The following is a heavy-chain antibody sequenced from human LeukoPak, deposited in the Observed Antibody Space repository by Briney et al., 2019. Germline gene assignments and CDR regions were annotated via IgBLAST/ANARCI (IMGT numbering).Heavy chain of an antibody. V-gene: IGHV3-23*01. D-gene: IGHD3-22*01. J-gene: IGHJ4*02. CDR1: GFTFRRYA. CDR2: ISGSGDST. Sequence: PGGSLRLSCAASGFTFRRYAMIWVRQAPGKGLEWVSPISGSGDSTYYADSVKGRFTISRDNSKNTLFLQMNSLRAEDTAVYYCAKSALDFYDSGGYSIYFDYWGQGILVTVSS. CDR3: AKSALDFYDSGGYSIYFDY.